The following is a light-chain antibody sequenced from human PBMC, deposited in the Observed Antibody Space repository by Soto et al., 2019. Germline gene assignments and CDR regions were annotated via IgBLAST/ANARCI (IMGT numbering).Light chain of an antibody. V-gene: IGLV2-23*01. CDR1: SSNIGSYGF. CDR3: CSYANGGTV. CDR2: EGT. Sequence: QSALTQTASVSGSPGQSITISCTGSSSNIGSYGFVSWYQHHPGKAPKLMIYEGTKRPSGVSTRFSGSRSGNTASLTISGLQADDEADYYCCSYANGGTVFGGGTKVTVL. J-gene: IGLJ3*02.